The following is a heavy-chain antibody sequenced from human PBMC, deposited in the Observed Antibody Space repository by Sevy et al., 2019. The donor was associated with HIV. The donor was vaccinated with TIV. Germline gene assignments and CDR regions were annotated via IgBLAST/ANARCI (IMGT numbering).Heavy chain of an antibody. V-gene: IGHV3-15*01. D-gene: IGHD3-16*01. CDR2: VKSKTDGGTT. CDR3: TTGGSLSQH. Sequence: GGSLRLSCAASGFTFGNAWMSWVRQAPGKGLEWVGHVKSKTDGGTTDYPAPVRGRFTISRDYSKNTLYLQMNSLKTEDTAVYYCTTGGSLSQHWGQGTLVTVSS. J-gene: IGHJ1*01. CDR1: GFTFGNAW.